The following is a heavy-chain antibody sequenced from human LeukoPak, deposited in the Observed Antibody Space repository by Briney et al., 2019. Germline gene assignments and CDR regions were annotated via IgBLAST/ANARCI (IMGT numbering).Heavy chain of an antibody. CDR2: IIPIHETT. J-gene: IGHJ3*02. V-gene: IGHV1-69*08. CDR3: ARDVFGVAAGTYRAFDI. D-gene: IGHD6-13*01. Sequence: SVKVSCKASGDTFNTYSLNWVRQAPGQGLEWMGTIIPIHETTNNAQKFQGRVTLTADKSTNTVSMELSSLKSEDTAIYYCARDVFGVAAGTYRAFDIWGQGTMVTVS. CDR1: GDTFNTYS.